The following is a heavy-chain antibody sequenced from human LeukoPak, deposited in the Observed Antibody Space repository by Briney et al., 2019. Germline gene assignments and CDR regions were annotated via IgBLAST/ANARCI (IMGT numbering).Heavy chain of an antibody. Sequence: GGSLRLSCAASGFTFSSYAMSWVRQAPGKGLEWVSAISGSGGSTYYADSVKGRFTISRDNSKNTLSLQMNSLRAEDTAVYYCAKGGEWLVASAYYYYYMDVWGKGTTVTISS. D-gene: IGHD6-19*01. CDR3: AKGGEWLVASAYYYYYMDV. J-gene: IGHJ6*03. V-gene: IGHV3-23*01. CDR1: GFTFSSYA. CDR2: ISGSGGST.